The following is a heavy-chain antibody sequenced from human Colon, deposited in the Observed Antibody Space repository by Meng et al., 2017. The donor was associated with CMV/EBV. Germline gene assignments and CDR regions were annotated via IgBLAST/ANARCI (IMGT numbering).Heavy chain of an antibody. D-gene: IGHD1-14*01. Sequence: GGSLRLSCEVSGFTISDRNMSWIRQAPGKGLDWIIYVTRDSMIYSADSVRGRFTISRDNAKNSMYLQLNSLRAEDTAVYYCVSGITGRPESEYWGQGTLVTVSS. CDR3: VSGITGRPESEY. CDR2: VTRDSMI. CDR1: GFTISDRN. V-gene: IGHV3-11*01. J-gene: IGHJ4*02.